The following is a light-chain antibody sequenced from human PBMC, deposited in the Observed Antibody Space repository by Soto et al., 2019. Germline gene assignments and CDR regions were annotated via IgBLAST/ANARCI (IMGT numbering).Light chain of an antibody. CDR3: SSYTTDSTYV. CDR1: SSDVGGYNY. Sequence: QSVLNQPASVSGSPGQSITIPRTGNSSDVGGYNYVSWYQEHPGKAPKLMIYDVSNRPSGVSNRFSGSKSGNTASLTISGLQAEDEADYYCSSYTTDSTYVFGTGTKVTVL. CDR2: DVS. J-gene: IGLJ1*01. V-gene: IGLV2-14*01.